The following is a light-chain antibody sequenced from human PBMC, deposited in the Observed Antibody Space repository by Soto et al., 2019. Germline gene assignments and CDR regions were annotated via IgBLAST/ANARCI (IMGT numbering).Light chain of an antibody. V-gene: IGKV3-11*01. J-gene: IGKJ1*01. CDR1: QSVGNS. Sequence: EIWLTQSSATLSLSPGERASLSCRASQSVGNSLAWYKHKPGQAPRLLIYDASNRATGIPARLSGSGSGTEFTLTISSLEPEDFAVYYCQQRSNWWTFGQGTKVDI. CDR2: DAS. CDR3: QQRSNWWT.